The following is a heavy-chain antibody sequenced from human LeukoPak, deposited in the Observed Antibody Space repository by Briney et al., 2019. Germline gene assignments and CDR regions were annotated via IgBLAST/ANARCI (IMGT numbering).Heavy chain of an antibody. J-gene: IGHJ1*01. Sequence: SETLSLTCTVSGGSISTSSYYWGWVRQPPGKGLEWIGNIFYSGSTYYSPSLKSRVTISLDTSRNQFSLKLNSVTAADTAVYYCARGGDTSGHYYFKYFQHWGQGTLVTVSS. V-gene: IGHV4-39*07. CDR2: IFYSGST. CDR3: ARGGDTSGHYYFKYFQH. CDR1: GGSISTSSYY. D-gene: IGHD3-22*01.